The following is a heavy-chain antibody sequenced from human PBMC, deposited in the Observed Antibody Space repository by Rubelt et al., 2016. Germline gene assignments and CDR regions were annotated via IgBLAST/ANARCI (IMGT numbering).Heavy chain of an antibody. Sequence: LEGVAVISYDGSNKYHADSVKGRFTISRDNSKNTLYLEMNSLRAEDTAVYYCAKLSLNVDTARDYWGQGTLVTVSS. CDR2: ISYDGSNK. J-gene: IGHJ4*02. CDR3: AKLSLNVDTARDY. V-gene: IGHV3-30*18. D-gene: IGHD5-18*01.